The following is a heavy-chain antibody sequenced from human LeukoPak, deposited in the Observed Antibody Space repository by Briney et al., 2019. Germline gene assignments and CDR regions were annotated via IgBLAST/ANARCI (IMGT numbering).Heavy chain of an antibody. CDR1: GFSFSTYT. CDR2: IGGSD. D-gene: IGHD3-3*01. V-gene: IGHV3-48*04. CDR3: ARDWRYAFDI. Sequence: GGSLRLSCAASGFSFSTYTMNWVRQAPGKGLEWVSHIGGSDHYADSVRGRFTISRDNAKSSLYLQMNSLRAEDSAVYYCARDWRYAFDIWGRGTMVTVSS. J-gene: IGHJ3*02.